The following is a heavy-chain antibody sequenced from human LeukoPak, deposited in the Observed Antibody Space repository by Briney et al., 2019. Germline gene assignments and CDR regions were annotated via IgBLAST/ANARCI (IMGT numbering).Heavy chain of an antibody. J-gene: IGHJ4*02. CDR1: GFIFRDYY. Sequence: GGSLRLSCAASGFIFRDYYMSWIRQAPGKGLEWVSFITGTGSTTYYADSVKGRFTISRDNAKNSLYLQMNSLRAEDTAVYYCARDHDFWTGYLGRDKYYFDFWGQGTLVAVSS. V-gene: IGHV3-11*04. CDR3: ARDHDFWTGYLGRDKYYFDF. CDR2: ITGTGSTT. D-gene: IGHD3/OR15-3a*01.